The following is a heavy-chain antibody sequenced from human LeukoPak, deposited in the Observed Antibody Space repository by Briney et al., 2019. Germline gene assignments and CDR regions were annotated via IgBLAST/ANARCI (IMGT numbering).Heavy chain of an antibody. Sequence: ASVKVSCKASGYTFTSYYMHLVRQAPGQGLEWMGIINPSGGSTSYAQKFQGRVTMTRDTSTSTVYMELSSLRSDDTAVYYCASNVVVPAAPFDYWGQGTLVTVSS. CDR2: INPSGGST. D-gene: IGHD2-2*01. CDR3: ASNVVVPAAPFDY. J-gene: IGHJ4*02. CDR1: GYTFTSYY. V-gene: IGHV1-46*01.